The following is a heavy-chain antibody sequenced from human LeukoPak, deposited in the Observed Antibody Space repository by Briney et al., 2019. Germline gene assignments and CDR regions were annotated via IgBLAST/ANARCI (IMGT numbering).Heavy chain of an antibody. CDR2: IYYSGST. V-gene: IGHV4-39*07. Sequence: SETLSLTCTVSGGSISSSSYYWGWIRQPPGKGLEWIGSIYYSGSTYYNPSLKSRVTISVGTSKNQFSLKLSSVTAADTAVYYCASIAATDLVGFDPWGQGTLVTVSS. J-gene: IGHJ5*02. CDR1: GGSISSSSYY. CDR3: ASIAATDLVGFDP. D-gene: IGHD6-6*01.